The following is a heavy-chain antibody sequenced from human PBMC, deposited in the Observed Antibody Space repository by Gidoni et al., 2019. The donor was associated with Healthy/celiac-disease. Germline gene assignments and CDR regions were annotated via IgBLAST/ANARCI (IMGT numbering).Heavy chain of an antibody. CDR1: GFSLRTSGMR. CDR3: ARTPTGYSYGPDAFDI. Sequence: QVTLKESGPALVKPTQTLTLTCTFSGFSLRTSGMRVSWIRQPPGKALEWLARIDWDDDKFYSTSLKTRLTISKDTSKNQVVLTMTNMDPVDTATYYCARTPTGYSYGPDAFDIWGQGTMVTVSS. V-gene: IGHV2-70*04. D-gene: IGHD5-18*01. CDR2: IDWDDDK. J-gene: IGHJ3*02.